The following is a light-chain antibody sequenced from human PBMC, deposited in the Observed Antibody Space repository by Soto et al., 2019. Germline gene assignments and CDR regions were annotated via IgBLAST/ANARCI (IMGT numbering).Light chain of an antibody. J-gene: IGKJ4*01. Sequence: DIQMTQSPSSLSASVGDRVSITCRASQSIRDYLNWYQQKPGKAPKVLIYAASSLQSGVPSRFSGSRSGTEFTLTISSLQPEDFATYYCLQHNSYPLTFGGGTKVDIK. V-gene: IGKV1-17*01. CDR3: LQHNSYPLT. CDR1: QSIRDY. CDR2: AAS.